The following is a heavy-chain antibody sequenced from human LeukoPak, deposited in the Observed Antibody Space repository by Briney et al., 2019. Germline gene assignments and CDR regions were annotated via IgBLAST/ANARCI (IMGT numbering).Heavy chain of an antibody. CDR2: MNPNSGNT. Sequence: GASVKVSCKASGYTFTTYDINWVRQATGHGLECRGWMNPNSGNTGYAQKFQGRVTMTRNTSISTAYMELSSLRSEDTAVYYCARAASSSLTSFDYWGQGTLVTVSS. J-gene: IGHJ4*02. V-gene: IGHV1-8*01. CDR1: GYTFTTYD. D-gene: IGHD6-13*01. CDR3: ARAASSSLTSFDY.